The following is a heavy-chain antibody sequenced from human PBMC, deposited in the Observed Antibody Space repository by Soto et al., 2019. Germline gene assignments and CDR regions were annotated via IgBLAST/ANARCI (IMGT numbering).Heavy chain of an antibody. CDR1: GFTFSDYY. V-gene: IGHV3-11*01. CDR2: ISSDASFV. J-gene: IGHJ4*02. CDR3: ARDLQGSYYPLGDY. Sequence: QVQLVESGGGLVKAGGSLRLSCAASGFTFSDYYMSWIRQAPGKGLEWVSSISSDASFVNYADSVKGRFTVSRDNAKKSLYLQINNLRADDTAVYSCARDLQGSYYPLGDYWGQGTLLTVSS. D-gene: IGHD1-26*01.